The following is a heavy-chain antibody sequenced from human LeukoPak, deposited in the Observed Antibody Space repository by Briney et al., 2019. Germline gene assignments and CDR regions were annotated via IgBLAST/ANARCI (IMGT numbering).Heavy chain of an antibody. V-gene: IGHV4-59*01. CDR1: GFTFSDYY. CDR2: IYYSGTT. CDR3: ARGNYYRYYFDN. Sequence: PGGSLRLSCAASGFTFSDYYMSWIRQPPGKGLEWIGYIYYSGTTNYNPSLKSRVTISADTSKNQFSLNLRSVTAADTAVYYCARGNYYRYYFDNWGQGTLVTVSS. J-gene: IGHJ4*02. D-gene: IGHD1-26*01.